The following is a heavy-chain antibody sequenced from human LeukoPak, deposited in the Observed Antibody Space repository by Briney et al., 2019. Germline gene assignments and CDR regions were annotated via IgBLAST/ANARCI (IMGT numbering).Heavy chain of an antibody. V-gene: IGHV4-59*01. CDR3: ARDSGLGSCSTTSCSYGLDV. J-gene: IGHJ6*02. CDR1: DGSISNYY. Sequence: PSETLSLTCSVSDGSISNYYWTWIRQPPGKGLEWIGNIQYSGSTNFNPSLKSRVTVSVDTSKNQVSLKLRSVTAADTAVYHCARDSGLGSCSTTSCSYGLDVWGQGTTV. D-gene: IGHD2-2*01. CDR2: IQYSGST.